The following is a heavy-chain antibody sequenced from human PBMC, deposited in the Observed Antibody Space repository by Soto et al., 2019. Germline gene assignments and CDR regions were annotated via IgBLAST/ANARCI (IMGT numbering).Heavy chain of an antibody. CDR3: AREHDYGDYCWFDP. CDR1: GGSISSYY. CDR2: IYYSGSI. Sequence: SETLSLTCTVSGGSISSYYWSWIRQPPGKGLEWIGYIYYSGSINYNPSIKSRVTISVDTSKNQFSLKLSSVTAADTAVYYCAREHDYGDYCWFDPWGQGTLVTVSS. J-gene: IGHJ5*02. V-gene: IGHV4-59*01. D-gene: IGHD4-17*01.